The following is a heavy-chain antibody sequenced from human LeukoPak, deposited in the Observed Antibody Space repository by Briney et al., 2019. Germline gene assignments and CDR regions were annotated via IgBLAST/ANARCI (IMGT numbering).Heavy chain of an antibody. J-gene: IGHJ1*01. CDR3: ARVVAGTKDFQY. CDR1: GGPTSSPNHF. V-gene: IGHV4-39*01. CDR2: VYYGGTT. Sequence: SETLSLTCTVSGGPTSSPNHFWGWVRQPPGKGLEWIGSVYYGGTTYSNPSLKSRVTMSADTSKNQFSLTLRSVTAADTAVYYRARVVAGTKDFQYWGQGTLVTVSS. D-gene: IGHD6-19*01.